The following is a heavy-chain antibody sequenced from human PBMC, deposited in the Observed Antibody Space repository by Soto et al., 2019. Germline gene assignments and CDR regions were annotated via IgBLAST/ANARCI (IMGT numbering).Heavy chain of an antibody. CDR2: TYNSGST. CDR1: GGSIRTSY. V-gene: IGHV4-59*01. Sequence: SETLSLTCTVSGGSIRTSYWSWIRQPPGKGLEWIGYTYNSGSTNYNPSLKSRVTISVDTSKNQFSLHLSSVTAADTAVYYCARDAFDIWVQWTMVTVS. J-gene: IGHJ3*02. CDR3: ARDAFDI.